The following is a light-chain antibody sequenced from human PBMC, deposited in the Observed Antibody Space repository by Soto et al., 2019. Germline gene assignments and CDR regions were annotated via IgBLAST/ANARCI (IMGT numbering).Light chain of an antibody. V-gene: IGKV1-5*01. Sequence: DIQMTQSPSTRSSSLGDRVTITCRASQSISSWLAWYQQKPGKAPKLLIYDASSLESGVPSRFSGSGSGTEGTLTISSLQPDDGATYDCQQYNSYSQTFGQGTKVDIK. CDR3: QQYNSYSQT. J-gene: IGKJ1*01. CDR1: QSISSW. CDR2: DAS.